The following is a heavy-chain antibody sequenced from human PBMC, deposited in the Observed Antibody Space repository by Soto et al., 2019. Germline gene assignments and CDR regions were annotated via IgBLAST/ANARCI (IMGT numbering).Heavy chain of an antibody. V-gene: IGHV3-21*01. D-gene: IGHD2-8*01. CDR2: ITSSSTYT. CDR3: SREGPNGGYRYFAS. J-gene: IGHJ4*02. CDR1: GFSFSFYG. Sequence: SLRLSFAASGFSFSFYGMNWVRQAPGKGLEWVASITSSSTYTHYADSVRGRFTISRDNAKNSLYLQLNSLRAEDTALYYCSREGPNGGYRYFASCGQGTLVTVSS.